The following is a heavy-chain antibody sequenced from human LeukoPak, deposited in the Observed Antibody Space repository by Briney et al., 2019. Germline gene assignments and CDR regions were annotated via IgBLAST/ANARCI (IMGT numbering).Heavy chain of an antibody. CDR1: GYTFTSYG. D-gene: IGHD3-22*01. Sequence: ASVKVSCKASGYTFTSYGISWVRQAPGQGLEWMGWISAYNGNTNYAQKPQGRVTMTTDTSTSTAYMELRSLRSDDTAVYYCAREVQYYYDSSGYYWYYFDYWGQGTLVTVSS. V-gene: IGHV1-18*01. J-gene: IGHJ4*02. CDR3: AREVQYYYDSSGYYWYYFDY. CDR2: ISAYNGNT.